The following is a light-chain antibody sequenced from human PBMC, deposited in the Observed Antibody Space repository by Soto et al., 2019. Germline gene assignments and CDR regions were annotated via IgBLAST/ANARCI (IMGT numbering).Light chain of an antibody. Sequence: QSALTQPASVSGSPGQSITISCTGTSSDVGGYNYVSWYQQHPGKAPKPMIYDVSNRPSGVSNRFSGSKSGNTASLTISGLQAEDEADYSCSSYTSSSTLLYVFGTGTKVTVL. V-gene: IGLV2-14*01. CDR1: SSDVGGYNY. J-gene: IGLJ1*01. CDR3: SSYTSSSTLLYV. CDR2: DVS.